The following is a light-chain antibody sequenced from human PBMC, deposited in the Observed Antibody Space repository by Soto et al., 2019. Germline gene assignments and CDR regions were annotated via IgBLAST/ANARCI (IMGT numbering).Light chain of an antibody. Sequence: EIFLTQSPDTLSLSPGERATLSCRASQSVTNYIAWYQQRPGQAPRLLIYDASNRASGVPARFSGSGSGTDFTLTISRLEPEDFAVYYCQQYGSSPPSSTFGQGTRLEIK. CDR1: QSVTNY. V-gene: IGKV3-20*01. CDR2: DAS. CDR3: QQYGSSPPSST. J-gene: IGKJ5*01.